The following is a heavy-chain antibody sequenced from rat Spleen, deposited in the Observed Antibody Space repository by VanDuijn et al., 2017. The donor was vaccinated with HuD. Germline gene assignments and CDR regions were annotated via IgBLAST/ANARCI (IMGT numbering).Heavy chain of an antibody. V-gene: IGHV5-25*01. D-gene: IGHD1-9*01. CDR2: ITNTGGSI. J-gene: IGHJ2*01. CDR3: ARPTTGIPFNY. Sequence: EVQLVESGGNLVQPGRSMKLSCAASGFTFSTFPMAWVRQAPTKGLEWVASITNTGGSIYYRDSVKGRFTISRDNAKSTLYLQMDSLRSEDTAIYYCARPTTGIPFNYWGQGVMVTVSS. CDR1: GFTFSTFP.